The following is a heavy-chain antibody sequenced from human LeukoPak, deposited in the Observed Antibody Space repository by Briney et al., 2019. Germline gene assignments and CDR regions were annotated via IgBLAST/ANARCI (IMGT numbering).Heavy chain of an antibody. CDR3: AGSWFYRDYFEY. V-gene: IGHV3-30*03. J-gene: IGHJ4*02. D-gene: IGHD3-10*01. Sequence: PGRSLRLSCAASGFPFSNYGMHWVRQAPGKGLEWVAVISYDGSNEYYADSVKGRFPISRDNSKNTLYLQMNSPRAEDTAVYYCAGSWFYRDYFEYWGQGTRVTVSS. CDR2: ISYDGSNE. CDR1: GFPFSNYG.